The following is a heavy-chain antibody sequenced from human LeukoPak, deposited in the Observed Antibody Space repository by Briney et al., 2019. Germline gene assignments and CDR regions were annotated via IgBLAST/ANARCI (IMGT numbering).Heavy chain of an antibody. Sequence: PGGSLRLSCAASGFTFSNYSMNWVRQAPGKGLEWVSSISSSSSYIYYADSVKGRLTISRDNAKNSLYLQMNSLRAEDTAVYYCARETSDYVGYWGQGTLVTVSS. V-gene: IGHV3-21*01. J-gene: IGHJ4*02. CDR2: ISSSSSYI. D-gene: IGHD1-14*01. CDR1: GFTFSNYS. CDR3: ARETSDYVGY.